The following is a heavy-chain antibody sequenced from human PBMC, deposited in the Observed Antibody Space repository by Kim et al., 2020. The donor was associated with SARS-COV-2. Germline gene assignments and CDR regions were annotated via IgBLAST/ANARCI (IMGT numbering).Heavy chain of an antibody. CDR2: IYHSGST. Sequence: SETLSLTCAVSGGSISSSNWWRWVRQPPGTGLEWIGEIYHSGSTNYNPSLKSRVTISVDKSKNQFSLKLSSVTAADTAVYYCARDVVYDSSGYYPRDAFDIWGQGTMVTVSS. J-gene: IGHJ3*02. CDR3: ARDVVYDSSGYYPRDAFDI. CDR1: GGSISSSNW. D-gene: IGHD3-22*01. V-gene: IGHV4-4*02.